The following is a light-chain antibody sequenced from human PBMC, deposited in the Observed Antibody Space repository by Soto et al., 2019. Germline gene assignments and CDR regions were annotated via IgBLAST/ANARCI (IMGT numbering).Light chain of an antibody. J-gene: IGKJ1*01. CDR2: GAS. Sequence: ELVLTQSPGTLSLSPGERATLSCRASQSASNNYLAWYQQKPGQAPRLLIYGASNRATGIPDRFSGSGSGTDFTLTISRLEPEDFAVYYCQQYGSSGTFGQGTKVDIK. V-gene: IGKV3-20*01. CDR3: QQYGSSGT. CDR1: QSASNNY.